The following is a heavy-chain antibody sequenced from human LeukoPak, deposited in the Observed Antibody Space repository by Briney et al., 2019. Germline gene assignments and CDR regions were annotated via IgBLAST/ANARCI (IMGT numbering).Heavy chain of an antibody. Sequence: ASVKVSCKASGGTFSSYAISWVRQAPGQGLEWMGRIIPTLGIANYAQKFQGRVTITADKSTSTAYMELSSLRSEDTAVYYCARSYYDSSGYYYRGRDAFDIWGQGTMVTVSS. CDR2: IIPTLGIA. J-gene: IGHJ3*02. V-gene: IGHV1-69*04. D-gene: IGHD3-22*01. CDR1: GGTFSSYA. CDR3: ARSYYDSSGYYYRGRDAFDI.